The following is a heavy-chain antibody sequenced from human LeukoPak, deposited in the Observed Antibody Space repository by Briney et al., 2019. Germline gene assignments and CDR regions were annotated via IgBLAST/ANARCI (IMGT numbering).Heavy chain of an antibody. V-gene: IGHV3-33*01. CDR2: IWYDGSNK. J-gene: IGHJ4*02. CDR3: AREALMKYYFDY. Sequence: GGSLRLSCAASGITFRSYGMHWVRQAPGKGLEWVAFIWYDGSNKYYADSVKGRFTISRDNSKNTLYLQMNSLRAEDTAVYYCAREALMKYYFDYWGQGTLVTVSS. CDR1: GITFRSYG. D-gene: IGHD2-8*01.